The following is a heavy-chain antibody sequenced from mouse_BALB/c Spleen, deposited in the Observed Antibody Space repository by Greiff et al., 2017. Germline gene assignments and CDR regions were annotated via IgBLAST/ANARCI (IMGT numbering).Heavy chain of an antibody. V-gene: IGHV10-1*02. Sequence: EAGGGLVQPKGSLKLSCAASGFTFNTYAMNWVRQAPGKGLEWVARIRSKSNNYATYYADSVKDRFTISRDDSQSMLYLQMNNLKTEDTAMYYCVRTGIRYWYFDVWGAGTTVTVSS. D-gene: IGHD3-1*01. CDR3: VRTGIRYWYFDV. J-gene: IGHJ1*01. CDR1: GFTFNTYA. CDR2: IRSKSNNYAT.